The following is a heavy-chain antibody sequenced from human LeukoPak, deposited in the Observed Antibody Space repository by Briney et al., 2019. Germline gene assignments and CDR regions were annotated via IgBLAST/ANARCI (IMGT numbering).Heavy chain of an antibody. CDR3: AKDRRITMIVVPDY. J-gene: IGHJ4*02. D-gene: IGHD3-22*01. Sequence: GGSLRLSCAASGFTFSSYGMHWVRQAPGKGLEWVAVISYDGSNKYYADSVKGRFTISRDNSKNTLYLQMNSLRAEDTAVYYCAKDRRITMIVVPDYWGQGTLVTVSS. CDR1: GFTFSSYG. V-gene: IGHV3-30*18. CDR2: ISYDGSNK.